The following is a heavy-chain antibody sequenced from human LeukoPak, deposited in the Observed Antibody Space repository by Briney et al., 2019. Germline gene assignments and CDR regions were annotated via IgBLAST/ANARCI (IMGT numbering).Heavy chain of an antibody. Sequence: ASVKVSCKASGYTFTSYYMHWVRQAPGQGLEWMAIINPSGGSTSYAQKFQGRVTMTRDTSTSTVYMELSSLRSEDTAVYYCARDLVVVVPAAWRGGAFDIWGQGTMVTVSS. D-gene: IGHD2-2*01. CDR2: INPSGGST. V-gene: IGHV1-46*01. J-gene: IGHJ3*02. CDR1: GYTFTSYY. CDR3: ARDLVVVVPAAWRGGAFDI.